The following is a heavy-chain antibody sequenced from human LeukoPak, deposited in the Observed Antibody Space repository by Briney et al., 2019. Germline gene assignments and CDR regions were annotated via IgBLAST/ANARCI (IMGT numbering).Heavy chain of an antibody. CDR1: QLSISYDW. CDR3: GRGSGWVFGL. J-gene: IGHJ4*02. CDR2: IKEDGRDI. V-gene: IGHV3-7*01. Sequence: PGGSLRLSCAASQLSISYDWMHWVRHAPGEGLEWVASIKEDGRDIHYLDSVKGRFSISRDNAKNSLYLEMNTLRAEDTAVYYCGRGSGWVFGLWGQGTLVTVSS. D-gene: IGHD6-19*01.